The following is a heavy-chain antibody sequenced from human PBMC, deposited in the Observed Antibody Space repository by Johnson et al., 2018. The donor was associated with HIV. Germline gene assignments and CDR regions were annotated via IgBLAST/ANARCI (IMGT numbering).Heavy chain of an antibody. CDR2: TSSDGSNK. Sequence: QVQLVESGGGVVQPGRSLRLSCAASGFAFSNFGMHWVRQAPGKGLEWVAVTSSDGSNKYYADSVKGRFTLSRDNSQNTLYRQMNSLRAEDTAVYYCAKSGLFVLVVYAPDVFDIWGQGTMVTVSS. J-gene: IGHJ3*02. CDR3: AKSGLFVLVVYAPDVFDI. D-gene: IGHD2-8*02. V-gene: IGHV3-30*18. CDR1: GFAFSNFG.